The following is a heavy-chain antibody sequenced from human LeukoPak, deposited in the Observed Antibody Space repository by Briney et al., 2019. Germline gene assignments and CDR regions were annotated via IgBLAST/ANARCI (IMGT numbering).Heavy chain of an antibody. V-gene: IGHV4-39*07. Sequence: SETLSLTCTVSGGSISSSSYYWGWIRQPPGKGLEWIGSIYYSGSTYYNPSLKSRVTISVDTSKNQFSLKLSSVTAADTAVYYCARRKPPYYSGRGRVNWFDPWGQGTLVTVSS. CDR1: GGSISSSSYY. J-gene: IGHJ5*02. CDR3: ARRKPPYYSGRGRVNWFDP. CDR2: IYYSGST. D-gene: IGHD3-10*01.